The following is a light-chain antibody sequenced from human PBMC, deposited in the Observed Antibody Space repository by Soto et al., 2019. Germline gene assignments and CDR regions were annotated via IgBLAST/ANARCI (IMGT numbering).Light chain of an antibody. Sequence: DIQMTQSPSSVSASVGDRVIISCRASQDISSRLAWYQQRPGKAPKLLIYGASSLQSGVPSRFSGSGSGTDFTLSIGGLQPEDFGTYYCQQASSLSITFGHGTRLEIK. J-gene: IGKJ5*01. CDR2: GAS. CDR1: QDISSR. V-gene: IGKV1-12*01. CDR3: QQASSLSIT.